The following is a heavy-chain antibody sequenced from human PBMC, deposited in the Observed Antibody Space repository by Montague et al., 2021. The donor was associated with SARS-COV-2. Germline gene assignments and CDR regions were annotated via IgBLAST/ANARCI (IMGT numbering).Heavy chain of an antibody. CDR3: ARGPSSRYYYGSGIYKYFEY. CDR1: GEPISGFF. D-gene: IGHD3-10*01. V-gene: IGHV4-4*07. Sequence: SETLSLTCSVSGEPISGFFWNWIRQPAGKGLEWIGRIYASGGTDYNPSLESRVTMSVDTSKNQFSLKVNSVTAADTAMYYCARGPSSRYYYGSGIYKYFEYWGQGTLVTVSS. CDR2: IYASGGT. J-gene: IGHJ1*01.